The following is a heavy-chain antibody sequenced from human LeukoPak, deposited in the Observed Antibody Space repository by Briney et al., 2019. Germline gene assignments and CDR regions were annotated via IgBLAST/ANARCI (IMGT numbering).Heavy chain of an antibody. J-gene: IGHJ6*03. CDR3: ARAIRLQRNYYYYMDV. CDR2: IYTSGST. CDR1: GGSISSYY. D-gene: IGHD4-11*01. V-gene: IGHV4-4*09. Sequence: SETLSLTCTVSGGSISSYYWSWIRQPPGKGLEWIGYIYTSGSTNYNPSLKSRVTISVDTSKNQFSLKLSSVTAADTAVYYCARAIRLQRNYYYYMDVWGKGTTVTVSS.